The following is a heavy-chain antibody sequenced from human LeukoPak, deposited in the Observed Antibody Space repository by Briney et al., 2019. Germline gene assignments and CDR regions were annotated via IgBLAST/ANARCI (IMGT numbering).Heavy chain of an antibody. D-gene: IGHD6-19*01. J-gene: IGHJ6*02. CDR1: GFTFSNFA. CDR2: MVGVDGSI. Sequence: PGGCLRLSCAASGFTFSNFAVNWVRQAPGKGLEWVSVMVGVDGSIYYADSVKGRFTISRDNSKNTLYLQMTSLRAEDAAIYYCAKGMGLAHYYFYAMDVWGQGTTVTVS. CDR3: AKGMGLAHYYFYAMDV. V-gene: IGHV3-23*01.